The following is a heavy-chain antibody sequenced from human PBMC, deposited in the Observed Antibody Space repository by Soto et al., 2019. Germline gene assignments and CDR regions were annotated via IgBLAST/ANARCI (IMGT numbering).Heavy chain of an antibody. J-gene: IGHJ4*02. CDR2: IRSNGRT. CDR1: VFTFGASA. CDR3: ARMDCSGGSCYTYYFEH. D-gene: IGHD2-15*01. Sequence: WGSLRLSCASSVFTFGASAMHWVRQASGKGLDWVGRIRSNGRTAYAASMQGRFTISRDDSKKTAYLQLNSLKTDDTAVYYCARMDCSGGSCYTYYFEHWGQGALVTVSS. V-gene: IGHV3-73*01.